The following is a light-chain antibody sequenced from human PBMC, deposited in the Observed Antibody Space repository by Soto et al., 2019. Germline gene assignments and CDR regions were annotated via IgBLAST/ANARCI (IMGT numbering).Light chain of an antibody. J-gene: IGKJ1*01. CDR2: GAS. V-gene: IGKV3-20*01. CDR3: QQYNNWPRT. CDR1: QIVSNNY. Sequence: EIVLTQSPGTLSLSPGDRATLSCRASQIVSNNYLAWYQQKPGQAPRLLIYGASSRATGIPDRFSGSGSGTDFTLTISRLEPEDFVVYYCQQYNNWPRTFGQGTKVEIK.